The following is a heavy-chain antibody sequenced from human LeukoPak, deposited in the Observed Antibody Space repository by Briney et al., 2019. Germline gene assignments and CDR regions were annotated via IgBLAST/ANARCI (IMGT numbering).Heavy chain of an antibody. D-gene: IGHD1-1*01. Sequence: GGSLRLSCGASGFTLSTYSMIWVRQAPGKGLEWVSSISRSSSYIYYADSVKGRFTISRDNAKKLLFLEMNSLRGEDTAVYYCARHHDWNGGFDHWGQGTLVIVSS. J-gene: IGHJ4*02. CDR1: GFTLSTYS. CDR3: ARHHDWNGGFDH. CDR2: ISRSSSYI. V-gene: IGHV3-21*01.